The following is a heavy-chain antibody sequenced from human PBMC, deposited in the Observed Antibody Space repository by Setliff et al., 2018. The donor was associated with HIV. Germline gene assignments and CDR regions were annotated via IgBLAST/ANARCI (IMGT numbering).Heavy chain of an antibody. J-gene: IGHJ3*02. V-gene: IGHV3-21*06. Sequence: GESLRLSCATSGFTFSGHSMNWVRQAPGIGLEWVSSISSSSSYIYTADSVKGRFRISRDNVKNILYLQLNSLRAEDTAVYYCTRDNGWSGSFDAFDIWGQGTMVTVSS. CDR2: ISSSSSYI. D-gene: IGHD3-3*01. CDR1: GFTFSGHS. CDR3: TRDNGWSGSFDAFDI.